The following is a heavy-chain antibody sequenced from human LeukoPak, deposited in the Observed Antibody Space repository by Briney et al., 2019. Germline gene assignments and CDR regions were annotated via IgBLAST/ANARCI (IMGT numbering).Heavy chain of an antibody. J-gene: IGHJ4*02. CDR2: IYHRGST. CDR1: GYSISSGYY. Sequence: SETLSLTCTLSGYSISSGYYWGWIRRPPGKGREGIGRIYHRGSTYYNPSLKTPVPISLDTSENPFSLKLSSVPAADTAVYYCARDLYSSGWGYFDYWGQGTLVTVSS. D-gene: IGHD6-19*01. V-gene: IGHV4-38-2*02. CDR3: ARDLYSSGWGYFDY.